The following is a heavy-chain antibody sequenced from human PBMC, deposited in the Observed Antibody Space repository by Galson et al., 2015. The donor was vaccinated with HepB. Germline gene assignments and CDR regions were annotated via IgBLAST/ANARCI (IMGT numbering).Heavy chain of an antibody. D-gene: IGHD3/OR15-3a*01. Sequence: SLRLSCAASGFTFSSYAMHWVRQAPGKGLEWVAVISYDGSNKYYADSVKGRFTISRDNSKNTLYLQMNSLRAEDTAVYYCACRRTQGGFDPWGQGTLVTVSS. CDR1: GFTFSSYA. V-gene: IGHV3-30*04. CDR2: ISYDGSNK. J-gene: IGHJ5*02. CDR3: ACRRTQGGFDP.